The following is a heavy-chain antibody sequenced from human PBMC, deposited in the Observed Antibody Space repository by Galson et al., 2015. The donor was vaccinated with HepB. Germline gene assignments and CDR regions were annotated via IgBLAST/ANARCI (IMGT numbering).Heavy chain of an antibody. J-gene: IGHJ4*02. CDR3: ITDPGPWLVG. D-gene: IGHD6-19*01. CDR2: SKDKGDGGTI. CDR1: GIAFTNAW. V-gene: IGHV3-15*01. Sequence: SLRLSCALSGIAFTNAWLSWVRQAPGEGLEWVGRSKDKGDGGTIDYAAPLRDRFSISRDDSRNTLFLQMDSLKTEDTGVYYCITDPGPWLVGWGQGTLVTVSS.